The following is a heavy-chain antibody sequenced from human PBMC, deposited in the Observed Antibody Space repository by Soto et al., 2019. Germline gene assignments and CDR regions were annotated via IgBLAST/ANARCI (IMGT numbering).Heavy chain of an antibody. V-gene: IGHV4-31*03. CDR1: GGSINSGGYY. J-gene: IGHJ4*02. CDR3: ERNYYNRTVYGY. CDR2: INYSGST. Sequence: QVQLQESGPGLVKPSQTLSLTCTVSGGSINSGGYYWSWIRQHPGKGLEWIGYINYSGSTNYNPSLKSRVIISIDTSKNQFSLNLIYVTSADTAIYYCERNYYNRTVYGYWGQGNLVTVSS. D-gene: IGHD3-22*01.